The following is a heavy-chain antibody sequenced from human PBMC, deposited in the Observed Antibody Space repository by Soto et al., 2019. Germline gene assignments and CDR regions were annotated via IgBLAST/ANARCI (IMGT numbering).Heavy chain of an antibody. J-gene: IGHJ4*02. V-gene: IGHV5-10-1*01. CDR1: GDSFTSYW. D-gene: IGHD2-21*02. CDR2: IDPSDSYT. CDR3: ARLTYCGGDCYSSDY. Sequence: GAPLTISCKGSGDSFTSYWISWVRQMPGKGLEWMGRIDPSDSYTNYSPSFQGHVTISADKSISTAYLQWSSLKASDTAMYYCARLTYCGGDCYSSDYCGQGTLVTVSS.